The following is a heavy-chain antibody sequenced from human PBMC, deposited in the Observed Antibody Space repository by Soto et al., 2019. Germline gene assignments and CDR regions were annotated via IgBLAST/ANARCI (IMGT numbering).Heavy chain of an antibody. J-gene: IGHJ4*02. D-gene: IGHD3-22*01. CDR2: INAGNGNT. Sequence: QVQLVQSGAEVKKPGASVKVFCKASGYTFTSYAMPWVRQAPGQRLEWMGWINAGNGNTKYSQKFKGSVTITRDTYASTAYMELSSLRSEDTAVYYCARPYYYDSSGYYYGYWGQGTLVTVSS. CDR3: ARPYYYDSSGYYYGY. V-gene: IGHV1-3*01. CDR1: GYTFTSYA.